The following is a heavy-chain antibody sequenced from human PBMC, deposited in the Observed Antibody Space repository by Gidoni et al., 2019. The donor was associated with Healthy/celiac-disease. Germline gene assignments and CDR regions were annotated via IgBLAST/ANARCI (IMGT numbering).Heavy chain of an antibody. Sequence: EVQLVESGGGLVQPGGSLRLSCAASGFTFRTYWMHWVSQAPGRGLMWVSLINSDGRSKRYADSVKGRFTISRDNAKNTLYLQMISLRAEDTAVYYCARGTYYDILTGLNWFDPWGQGTLVTVSS. CDR2: INSDGRSK. CDR3: ARGTYYDILTGLNWFDP. CDR1: GFTFRTYW. J-gene: IGHJ5*02. V-gene: IGHV3-74*01. D-gene: IGHD3-9*01.